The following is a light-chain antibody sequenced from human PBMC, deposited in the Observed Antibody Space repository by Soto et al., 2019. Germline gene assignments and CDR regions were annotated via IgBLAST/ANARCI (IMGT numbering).Light chain of an antibody. CDR2: DAS. J-gene: IGKJ5*01. CDR1: QSISSW. Sequence: IHMTHSPSTLSSPVWERVTIPCRASQSISSWLAWYQQKPGKAPKLLIYDASSLESGVPSRFSGSGSGTDFTLTISCLQSEDFATYYCQQYYSYPRTFGQGTRLEIK. CDR3: QQYYSYPRT. V-gene: IGKV1-5*01.